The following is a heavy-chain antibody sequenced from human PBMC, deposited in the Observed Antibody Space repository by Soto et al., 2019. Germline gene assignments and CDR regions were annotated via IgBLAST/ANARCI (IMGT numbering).Heavy chain of an antibody. CDR3: AKEEYRGSFFDY. J-gene: IGHJ4*02. D-gene: IGHD1-26*01. CDR1: GFSFRSYG. Sequence: QVQLVESGGGVVQPGRSLRLSCAASGFSFRSYGMHWVRQAPGKGLEWVARISYDGSKKVYADSVKDRFTISRDNSKDTLYLHVNSLRAEDTAVFYCAKEEYRGSFFDYWGQGTLVTVSS. CDR2: ISYDGSKK. V-gene: IGHV3-30*18.